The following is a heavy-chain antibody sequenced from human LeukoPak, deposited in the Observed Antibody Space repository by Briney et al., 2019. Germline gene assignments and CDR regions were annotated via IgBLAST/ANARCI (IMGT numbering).Heavy chain of an antibody. J-gene: IGHJ6*03. Sequence: SETLSLTCTVSGGSISSYYWSWIRQPAGKGLEWIGSIYHSGSTYYNPSLKSRVTISVDTSKNQFSLKLSSVTAADTAVYYCARIAAAGQLLYGYYYYMDVWGKGTTVTISS. CDR1: GGSISSYY. D-gene: IGHD6-13*01. CDR3: ARIAAAGQLLYGYYYYMDV. V-gene: IGHV4-4*07. CDR2: IYHSGST.